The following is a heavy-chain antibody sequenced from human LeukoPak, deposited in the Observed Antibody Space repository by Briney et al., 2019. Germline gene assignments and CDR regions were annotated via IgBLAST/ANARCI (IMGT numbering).Heavy chain of an antibody. D-gene: IGHD2-15*01. CDR3: ARDQRGYCSGGSCPPSLVPWV. V-gene: IGHV1-24*01. CDR1: GYTLTELS. Sequence: ASVKVSCKLSGYTLTELSMHWVRQAPGKGLEWMGGFDPEDGETIYAQKFQGRVTITADKSTSTASMELSSLRSEDTAVYYCARDQRGYCSGGSCPPSLVPWVWGQGTLVTVSS. CDR2: FDPEDGET. J-gene: IGHJ4*02.